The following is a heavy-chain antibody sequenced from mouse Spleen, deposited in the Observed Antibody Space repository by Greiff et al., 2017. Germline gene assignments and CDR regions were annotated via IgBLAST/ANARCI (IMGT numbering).Heavy chain of an antibody. CDR2: INPNNGGT. Sequence: EVQLQQSGPELVKPGASVKISCKASGYTFTDYYMNWVKQSHGKSLEWIGDINPNNGGTSYNQKFKGKATLTVDKSSSTAYMELRSLTSEDSAVYYCARGGYYGSRVRDWYFDVWGAGTTVTVSS. D-gene: IGHD1-1*01. CDR3: ARGGYYGSRVRDWYFDV. J-gene: IGHJ1*01. CDR1: GYTFTDYY. V-gene: IGHV1-26*01.